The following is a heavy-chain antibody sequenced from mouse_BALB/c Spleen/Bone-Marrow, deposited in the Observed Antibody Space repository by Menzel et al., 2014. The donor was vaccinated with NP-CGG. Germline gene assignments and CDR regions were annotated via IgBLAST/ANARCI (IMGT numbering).Heavy chain of an antibody. J-gene: IGHJ3*01. Sequence: EVNVVESGGGLVKSGGSLKLSCAASGFSFSNYGMSWVRQTPEKRLEWVATISGDGRYTFYSDSVKGRFTISRDNAKNNLYLQLSSLRSEDTALYYCARHAYYDQTEVSFVYWGQGTPVTVSA. V-gene: IGHV5-9-2*01. CDR2: ISGDGRYT. CDR1: GFSFSNYG. CDR3: ARHAYYDQTEVSFVY. D-gene: IGHD2-4*01.